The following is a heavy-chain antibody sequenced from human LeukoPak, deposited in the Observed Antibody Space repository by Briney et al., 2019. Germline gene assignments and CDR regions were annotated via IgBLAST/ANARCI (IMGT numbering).Heavy chain of an antibody. V-gene: IGHV3-23*01. Sequence: GGSLRLSCAASGFTFSNYAMNWVRQAPGKGLEWVSSITGSGGSTYCADSVKGRFTISRDNPKDTLYLQMNSLRAEGTAEYYCAKRGYSDSSGYLYDAFDIWGQGTMVTVSS. CDR3: AKRGYSDSSGYLYDAFDI. CDR2: ITGSGGST. D-gene: IGHD3-22*01. CDR1: GFTFSNYA. J-gene: IGHJ3*02.